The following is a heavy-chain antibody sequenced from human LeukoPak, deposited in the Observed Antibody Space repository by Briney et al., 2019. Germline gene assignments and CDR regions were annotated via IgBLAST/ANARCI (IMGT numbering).Heavy chain of an antibody. V-gene: IGHV4-4*02. J-gene: IGHJ4*02. Sequence: SETLSLTCAVSGGSISSSNWWSWVRQPPGKGLEWIGEIYHSGSTNYNPSLKSRVTISVDKSKNQFSLKLSSMTAADTAVYYCARVRMAAGTLYYFDYWGQGTLVTVSS. CDR2: IYHSGST. CDR3: ARVRMAAGTLYYFDY. CDR1: GGSISSSNW. D-gene: IGHD6-13*01.